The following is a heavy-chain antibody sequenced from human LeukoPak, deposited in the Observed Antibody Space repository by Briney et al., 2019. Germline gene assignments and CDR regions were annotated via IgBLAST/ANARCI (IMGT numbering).Heavy chain of an antibody. CDR2: FDPEDGET. CDR1: GYTLTELS. CDR3: ARGSYSNYRLEIPPYYYYMDV. V-gene: IGHV1-24*01. Sequence: ASVKVSCKVSGYTLTELSMHWVRQAPGKGLEWMGGFDPEDGETIYAQKFQGRVTMTEDTSTDTAYMELSRLRSDDTAVYYCARGSYSNYRLEIPPYYYYMDVWGKGTTVTVSS. J-gene: IGHJ6*03. D-gene: IGHD4-11*01.